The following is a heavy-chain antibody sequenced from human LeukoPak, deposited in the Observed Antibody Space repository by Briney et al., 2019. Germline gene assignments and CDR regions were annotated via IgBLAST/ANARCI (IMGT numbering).Heavy chain of an antibody. J-gene: IGHJ4*02. CDR1: GGSISSSSYY. CDR2: IYYSGST. D-gene: IGHD2-15*01. CDR3: ARLQHYCSGGNCYFFGFDY. Sequence: PSETLSLTCTVSGGSISSSSYYWSWIRQPPGKGLEWIGYIYYSGSTNYNPSLKSRVTISVDTSKNQFSLKLSSVTAADTAMYYCARLQHYCSGGNCYFFGFDYWGQGTLVTVSS. V-gene: IGHV4-61*01.